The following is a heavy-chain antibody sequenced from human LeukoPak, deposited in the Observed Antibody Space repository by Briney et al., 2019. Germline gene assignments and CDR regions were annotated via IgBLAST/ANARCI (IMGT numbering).Heavy chain of an antibody. CDR2: ISSSSSTI. J-gene: IGHJ4*02. CDR3: ARDEPTVTTGPPVGS. V-gene: IGHV3-48*04. CDR1: GFTFSSYS. D-gene: IGHD4-17*01. Sequence: GGSLRLSCAASGFTFSSYSMNWVRQAPGKGLEWVSYISSSSSTIYYADSVKGRFTISRDNAKNTLYLQMHSLRAEDTAVYYCARDEPTVTTGPPVGSWGQGTLVTVSS.